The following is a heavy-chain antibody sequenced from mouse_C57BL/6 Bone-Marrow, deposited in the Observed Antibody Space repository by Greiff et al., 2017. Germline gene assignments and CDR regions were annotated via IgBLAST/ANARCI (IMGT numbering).Heavy chain of an antibody. CDR2: ISSAGSYT. J-gene: IGHJ3*01. CDR1: GFTFSSYG. D-gene: IGHD1-1*01. Sequence: DVKLLQPGGDLVKPGGSLKLSCAASGFTFSSYGMSWVRQTPDQSLEWVATISSAGSYTYYPHSVKGRFTISRDNAKNTLYLQMSSLKSEDTAMYYCAREDYYGSMFAYWGQGTLVTVSA. V-gene: IGHV5-6*02. CDR3: AREDYYGSMFAY.